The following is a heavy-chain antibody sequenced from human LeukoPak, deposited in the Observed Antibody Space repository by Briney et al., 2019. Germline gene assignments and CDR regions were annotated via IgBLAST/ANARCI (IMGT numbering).Heavy chain of an antibody. CDR1: GFTFSSYW. J-gene: IGHJ4*02. CDR2: INTDGSST. D-gene: IGHD3-10*01. Sequence: PGGSLRLSCAASGFTFSSYWMHWVRQAPGKGLVWVSRINTDGSSTSYADSVKGRFPISRDNAKNTLYLQMNSLRAEDTAVYYCARAGGFGYYFDYWGQGTLVTVSS. CDR3: ARAGGFGYYFDY. V-gene: IGHV3-74*01.